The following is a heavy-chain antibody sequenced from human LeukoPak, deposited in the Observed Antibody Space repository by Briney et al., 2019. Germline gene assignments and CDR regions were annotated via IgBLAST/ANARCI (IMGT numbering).Heavy chain of an antibody. D-gene: IGHD6-13*01. CDR3: ARRRAEGGSNGHYNWFDP. Sequence: SETLSLTCTVSGDSINAYYWGWIRQPPGKGLEWIGYIYFSGTTKYNPSLESRVTISVDTSKNQFSLKLSSVTAADTAVYYCARRRAEGGSNGHYNWFDPWGQGTLVTVSS. V-gene: IGHV4-59*08. CDR2: IYFSGTT. J-gene: IGHJ5*02. CDR1: GDSINAYY.